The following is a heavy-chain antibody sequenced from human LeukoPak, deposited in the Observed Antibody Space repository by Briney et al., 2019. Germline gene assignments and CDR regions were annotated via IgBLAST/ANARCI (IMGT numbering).Heavy chain of an antibody. CDR2: ISYDGSNK. J-gene: IGHJ4*02. CDR1: GFTFSSYT. CDR3: ARGKYSSSWAPFDY. D-gene: IGHD6-13*01. V-gene: IGHV3-30-3*01. Sequence: GRSLRLSCATSGFTFSSYTMHWVRQAPGKGLEWVAVISYDGSNKYYADSVKGRFTISRDNSKNTLYLQMNSLRAEDTAVYYCARGKYSSSWAPFDYWGQGTLVTVSS.